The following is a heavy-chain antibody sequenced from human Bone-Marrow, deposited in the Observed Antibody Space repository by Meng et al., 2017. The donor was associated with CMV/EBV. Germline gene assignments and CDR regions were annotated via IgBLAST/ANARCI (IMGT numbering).Heavy chain of an antibody. J-gene: IGHJ6*02. D-gene: IGHD2-2*01. CDR3: ARESTPSYCSSTSCYPPYYYYYGMDV. CDR2: IKQDGSEK. CDR1: GFTFSSYW. Sequence: GGSLRLSCAASGFTFSSYWMSWVRQAPGKGLEWVANIKQDGSEKYYVDSVKGRFTISRDNAKNSLYLQMNSLRAEDTAVYYCARESTPSYCSSTSCYPPYYYYYGMDVWGQGTTVTVSS. V-gene: IGHV3-7*01.